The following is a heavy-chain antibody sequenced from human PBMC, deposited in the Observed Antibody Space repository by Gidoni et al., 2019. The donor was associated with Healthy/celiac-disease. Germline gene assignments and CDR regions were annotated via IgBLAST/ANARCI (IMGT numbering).Heavy chain of an antibody. D-gene: IGHD5-18*01. CDR2: IYYSGST. Sequence: QVHLQESGPGLAKPSETLSLTCTAPGGPISSYYWSWIRQPSGKGLGWIGYIYYSGSTNYNPSLKSRVTISVDTSKNQFSLKLSSVTAADTAVYYCARGTAMVTFGMDVWGQGTTVTVSS. V-gene: IGHV4-59*01. CDR3: ARGTAMVTFGMDV. J-gene: IGHJ6*02. CDR1: GGPISSYY.